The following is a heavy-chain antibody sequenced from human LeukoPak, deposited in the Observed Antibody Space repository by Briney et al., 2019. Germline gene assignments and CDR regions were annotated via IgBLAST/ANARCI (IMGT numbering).Heavy chain of an antibody. CDR2: IKQDGSEK. V-gene: IGHV3-7*01. D-gene: IGHD3-10*01. CDR1: GFTFSSYW. J-gene: IGHJ4*02. Sequence: GGSLRLSCAASGFTFSSYWMSWVRQAPGKGLEWVANIKQDGSEKYYVDSVKGRFTISRDNAKNSLYLQMNSLRAEDTAVYYCARDQIPTYYYGSGSYYGIDYWGQGTLVTVSS. CDR3: ARDQIPTYYYGSGSYYGIDY.